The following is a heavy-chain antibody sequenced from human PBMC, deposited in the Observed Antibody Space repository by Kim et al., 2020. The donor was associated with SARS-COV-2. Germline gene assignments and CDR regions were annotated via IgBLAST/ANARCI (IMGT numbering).Heavy chain of an antibody. V-gene: IGHV4-34*01. Sequence: NPSLKSRVTISVATSKNQFSLKLSSVTAADTAVYYCAREEGGGNSAWFDPWGQGTLVTVSS. J-gene: IGHJ5*02. D-gene: IGHD2-21*02. CDR3: AREEGGGNSAWFDP.